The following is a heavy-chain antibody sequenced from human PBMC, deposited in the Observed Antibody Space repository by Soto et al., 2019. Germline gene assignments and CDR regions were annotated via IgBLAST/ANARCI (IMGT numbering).Heavy chain of an antibody. CDR2: ISGSGGST. CDR1: GFTFSSYA. D-gene: IGHD6-19*01. V-gene: IGHV3-23*01. CDR3: AKAGGSGWPTYYYNGMDV. J-gene: IGHJ6*02. Sequence: EVQLLESGGGLVQPGGSLRLSCAASGFTFSSYAMSWVRQAPGKGLEWVSAISGSGGSTYYADSVKGRFTISRDNSKNTLYLQMNSLRAEDTAVYYCAKAGGSGWPTYYYNGMDVWGQGTTVTVSS.